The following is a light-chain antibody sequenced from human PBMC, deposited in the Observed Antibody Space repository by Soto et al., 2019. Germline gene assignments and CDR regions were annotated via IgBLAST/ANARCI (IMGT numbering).Light chain of an antibody. CDR1: QTVSSTY. Sequence: EIVLTQSPGTLSLSPGERATLSCRASQTVSSTYIAWYQQSPGQPPRLLIYGASSRATGIPDRFSGSGSGTDFTLTISRLEPEDFAVYFCQQYGRPPPFTFGQGTKVEIK. CDR3: QQYGRPPPFT. J-gene: IGKJ2*01. V-gene: IGKV3-20*01. CDR2: GAS.